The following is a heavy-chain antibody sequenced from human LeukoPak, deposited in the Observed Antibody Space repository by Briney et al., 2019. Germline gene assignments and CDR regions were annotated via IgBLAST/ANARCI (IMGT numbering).Heavy chain of an antibody. Sequence: GGSLRLSCAASGFTFDDYAMHWVRQAPGKGLEWVSGISWNSGSIGYADSVKGRFTISRDNAKNSLYLQMNSLRAEDVALYYCAKDRGRYSSSSGLDYWGQGTLVTVSS. CDR1: GFTFDDYA. CDR2: ISWNSGSI. V-gene: IGHV3-9*03. J-gene: IGHJ4*02. CDR3: AKDRGRYSSSSGLDY. D-gene: IGHD6-6*01.